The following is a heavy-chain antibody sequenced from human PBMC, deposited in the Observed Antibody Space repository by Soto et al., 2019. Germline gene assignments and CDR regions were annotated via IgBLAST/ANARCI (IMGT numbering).Heavy chain of an antibody. CDR1: GFIFNNAW. CDR2: IKGKSDTWTT. D-gene: IGHD5-12*01. CDR3: TRVGRSDYDD. J-gene: IGHJ4*02. V-gene: IGHV3-15*01. Sequence: GGSLRLSCAASGFIFNNAWIAWVRQPPGKGLEWVGRIKGKSDTWTTDYAAPGKGRFSLTRDDSKSTVNLQMNSLKSEDTGGYYCTRVGRSDYDDWGQGTLVTVSS.